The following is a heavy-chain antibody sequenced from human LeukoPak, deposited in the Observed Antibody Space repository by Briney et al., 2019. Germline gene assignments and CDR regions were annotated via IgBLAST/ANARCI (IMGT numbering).Heavy chain of an antibody. D-gene: IGHD5-12*01. CDR1: GFTFSSYA. V-gene: IGHV3-30*18. J-gene: IGHJ4*02. CDR2: ISYDRSNK. Sequence: PGGSLRLSCAASGFTFSSYAMHWVRQAPGKGLEWVAVISYDRSNKYYADSVKGRFTISRDNSKNTLYLQMNSLRAEDTAVYYCAKELGTYSGYDPFDYWGQGTLVTVSS. CDR3: AKELGTYSGYDPFDY.